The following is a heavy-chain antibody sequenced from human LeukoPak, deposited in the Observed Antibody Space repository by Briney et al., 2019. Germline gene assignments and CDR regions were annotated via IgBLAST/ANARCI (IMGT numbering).Heavy chain of an antibody. CDR1: AFTFSSYG. Sequence: GGSLRLSCAASAFTFSSYGMHWVRQAPGKGLEWVAVISYDGSNKYYADSVKGRFTISRDNSKNTLYLQMNSLRAEDTAVYYCAKDHPLLWFGELLPRFEDWGQGTLVTVSS. V-gene: IGHV3-30*18. D-gene: IGHD3-10*01. CDR2: ISYDGSNK. J-gene: IGHJ4*02. CDR3: AKDHPLLWFGELLPRFED.